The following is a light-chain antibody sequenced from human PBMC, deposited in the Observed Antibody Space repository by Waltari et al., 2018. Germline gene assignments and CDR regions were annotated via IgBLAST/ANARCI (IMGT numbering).Light chain of an antibody. CDR3: CSFAGYGIYV. V-gene: IGLV2-23*02. CDR1: NSNVDILHL. J-gene: IGLJ1*01. CDR2: EIS. Sequence: QSALTQPASVSGSPGQSITISCTAVNSNVDILHLVSWYQHHPGRNPRLLIYEISQRPSGISNRCSGSKSCNTASLTISGLQPEDEADYFCCSFAGYGIYVFGSGTQVSVL.